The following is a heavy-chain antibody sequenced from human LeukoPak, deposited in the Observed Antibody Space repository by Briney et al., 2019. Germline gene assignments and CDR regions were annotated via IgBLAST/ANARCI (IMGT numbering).Heavy chain of an antibody. Sequence: GGSLRLSCAASGFTFSSYGMNWVRQAPGKGLEWVSYISSSGSTIYYADSVKGRFTISRDNAKNSLYLQMISLRAEDTALYYCARDAMMVGRFDPWGQGTLVTVSS. CDR3: ARDAMMVGRFDP. J-gene: IGHJ5*02. D-gene: IGHD3/OR15-3a*01. CDR2: ISSSGSTI. CDR1: GFTFSSYG. V-gene: IGHV3-48*04.